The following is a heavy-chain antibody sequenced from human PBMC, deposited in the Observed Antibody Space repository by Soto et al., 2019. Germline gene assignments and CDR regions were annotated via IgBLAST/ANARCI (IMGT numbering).Heavy chain of an antibody. CDR2: IYYSGST. CDR3: ATSGGYSSGWYLDY. D-gene: IGHD6-19*01. CDR1: GGSISSYY. Sequence: PSETRSRTWTVSGGSISSYYWSWIRQPPGKGLEWIGYIYYSGSTNYNPSLKSRVTISVDTSKNQFSLKLSSVTAADTAVYYCATSGGYSSGWYLDYWGQGTLVTVSS. J-gene: IGHJ4*02. V-gene: IGHV4-59*01.